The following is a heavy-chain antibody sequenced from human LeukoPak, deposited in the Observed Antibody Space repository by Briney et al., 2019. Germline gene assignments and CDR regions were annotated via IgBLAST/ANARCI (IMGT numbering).Heavy chain of an antibody. J-gene: IGHJ5*02. CDR1: GFTFSSYA. V-gene: IGHV3-23*01. CDR3: AKETPTYDFWSGYYDNWFDP. Sequence: GGSLRLSCAASGFTFSSYAMSWVRQAPGKVLEWVSAISGSGGSTYYADSVKGRFTISRDNSKNTLYLQMNSLRAEDTAVYYCAKETPTYDFWSGYYDNWFDPWGQGTLVTVSS. D-gene: IGHD3-3*01. CDR2: ISGSGGST.